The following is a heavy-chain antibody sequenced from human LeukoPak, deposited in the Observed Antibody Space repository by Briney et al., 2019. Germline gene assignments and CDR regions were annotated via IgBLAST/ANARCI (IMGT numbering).Heavy chain of an antibody. CDR2: IIPIFGTA. D-gene: IGHD6-13*01. CDR1: GGTFSSYA. J-gene: IGHJ4*02. CDR3: ARGGGYSSSWYNPC. Sequence: ASVKVSCKASGGTFSSYAISWVRQAPGQGLEWMGGIIPIFGTANYAQKFQGRVTITADESTRTAYMELSSLRSEKTAVYYCARGGGYSSSWYNPCWGQGTLVTVSS. V-gene: IGHV1-69*13.